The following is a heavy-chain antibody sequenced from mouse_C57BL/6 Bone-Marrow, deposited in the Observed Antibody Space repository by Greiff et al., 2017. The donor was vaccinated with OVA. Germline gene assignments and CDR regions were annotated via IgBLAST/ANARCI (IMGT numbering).Heavy chain of an antibody. V-gene: IGHV10-3*01. CDR2: IRSKSSNYAT. CDR1: GFTFNTYS. D-gene: IGHD3-2*02. J-gene: IGHJ3*01. Sequence: EVKLMESGGGLVQPKGSLKLSCAASGFTFNTYSMHWVRQAPGKGVEWVARIRSKSSNYATYYADSVKDRLTISRDDSQSMLYLQMNNQKTEDTAMYYCVREQTAQATLAYWGQGTLVTVSA. CDR3: VREQTAQATLAY.